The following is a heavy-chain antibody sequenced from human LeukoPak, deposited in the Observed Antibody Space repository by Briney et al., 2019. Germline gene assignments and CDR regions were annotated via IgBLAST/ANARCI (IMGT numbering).Heavy chain of an antibody. V-gene: IGHV3-21*04. CDR1: GFTFSSYS. J-gene: IGHJ4*02. CDR2: ISSSSSYI. CDR3: VRNDTSGVGLDY. Sequence: SGGSLRLSCAASGFTFSSYSMNWVRQAPGKGLEWVSSISSSSSYIYYADSVKGRFTISRDNAKNTLYLQMNSLRAEDTAVYYCVRNDTSGVGLDYWGQGTLVTVSS. D-gene: IGHD3-3*01.